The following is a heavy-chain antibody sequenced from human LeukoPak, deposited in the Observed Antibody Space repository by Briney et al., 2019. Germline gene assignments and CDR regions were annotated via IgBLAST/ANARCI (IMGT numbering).Heavy chain of an antibody. V-gene: IGHV1-69*13. CDR2: IIPIFGTA. CDR3: ARSSYGQNRYYYDSSGQLDY. Sequence: SVKVSCKASGGTFSSYAISWVRQAPGQGLEWMGGIIPIFGTANYAQKFQGRVTITADESTSTAYMELSSLRSEDAAVYYCARSSYGQNRYYYDSSGQLDYWGQGTLVTVSS. D-gene: IGHD3-22*01. CDR1: GGTFSSYA. J-gene: IGHJ4*02.